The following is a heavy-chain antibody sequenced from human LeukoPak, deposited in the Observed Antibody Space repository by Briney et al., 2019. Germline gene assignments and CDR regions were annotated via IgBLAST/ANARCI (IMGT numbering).Heavy chain of an antibody. Sequence: SETLSLTCTVSGGSISSYYWSWIRQPPGKGLEWIGYIYYSGSTNYNPSLKSRVTISVDTSKNQFSLKLSSVTAADTAVYYCARGISLSVSDYDTGGSLLNWGQGTLVTVSS. J-gene: IGHJ4*02. CDR2: IYYSGST. D-gene: IGHD3-22*01. V-gene: IGHV4-59*01. CDR1: GGSISSYY. CDR3: ARGISLSVSDYDTGGSLLN.